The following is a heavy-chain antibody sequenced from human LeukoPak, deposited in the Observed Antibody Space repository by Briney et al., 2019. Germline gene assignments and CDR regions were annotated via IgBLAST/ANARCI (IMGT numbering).Heavy chain of an antibody. CDR1: GGSFSGYY. J-gene: IGHJ3*02. V-gene: IGHV4-34*01. CDR2: INHSGST. CDR3: ARRGYCSSTSCYLGPDAFDI. D-gene: IGHD2-2*03. Sequence: SETLSLTCAVYGGSFSGYYWSWIRQPPGKGLEWIGEINHSGSTNYNPSLKSRVTISVDTSKNQFSLKLSSVTAADTAVYYCARRGYCSSTSCYLGPDAFDIWGQGTMVTVSS.